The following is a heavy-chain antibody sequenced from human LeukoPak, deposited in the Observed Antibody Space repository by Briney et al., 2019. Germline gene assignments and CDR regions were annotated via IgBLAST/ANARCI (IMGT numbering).Heavy chain of an antibody. J-gene: IGHJ4*02. D-gene: IGHD3-9*01. CDR2: IYTGGST. Sequence: PGGSLRLSCAASGFTVSSNYMSWVRQAPGKGLEWVSVIYTGGSTYYADSVKGRFTISRDNSKNTLYLQMNSLRAEDTAVYYCAKDDAWLRYQYWGQGTLVTVSS. V-gene: IGHV3-53*01. CDR3: AKDDAWLRYQY. CDR1: GFTVSSNY.